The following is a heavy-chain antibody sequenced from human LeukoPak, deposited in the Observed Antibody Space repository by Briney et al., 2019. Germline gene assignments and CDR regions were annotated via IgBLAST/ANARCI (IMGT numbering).Heavy chain of an antibody. CDR3: ARASREYCSSTSCYVNWFDP. Sequence: GASVKVSCKASGYTFTGYYMHWVGQAPGQGLEWMGWINPNSGGTNYAQKFQGRVTMTRDTSISTAYIELSRLRSDDTAVYYCARASREYCSSTSCYVNWFDPWGQGTLVTVSS. V-gene: IGHV1-2*02. D-gene: IGHD2-2*01. CDR2: INPNSGGT. J-gene: IGHJ5*02. CDR1: GYTFTGYY.